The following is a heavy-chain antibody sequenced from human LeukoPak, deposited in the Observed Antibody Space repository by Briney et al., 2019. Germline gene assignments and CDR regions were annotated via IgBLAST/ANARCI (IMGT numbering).Heavy chain of an antibody. CDR3: ARDYVSSSSGGDY. CDR1: GFTFSSS. V-gene: IGHV3-30-3*01. CDR2: ISYDGSNK. Sequence: GGSLRLPCAASGFTFSSSMHWVRQAPGKGLEWVAVISYDGSNKYYADSVKGRFTISRDNSKNTLYLQMNNLRAEDTAVYYCARDYVSSSSGGDYWGQGTLVTVSS. J-gene: IGHJ4*02. D-gene: IGHD6-6*01.